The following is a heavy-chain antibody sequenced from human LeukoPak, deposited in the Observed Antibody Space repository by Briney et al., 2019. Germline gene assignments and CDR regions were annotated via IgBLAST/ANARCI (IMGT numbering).Heavy chain of an antibody. V-gene: IGHV1-18*01. Sequence: ASVKVSCKASGYTFTSYGISWVRQAPEQGLEWMGWISAYNGNTNYAQKLQGRGTMTTGTSMSTAYMELGSLRSDDTADYYCARTSPVTIFGVVSVGGAFDIWGQGTMVTVSS. J-gene: IGHJ3*02. CDR1: GYTFTSYG. D-gene: IGHD3-3*01. CDR3: ARTSPVTIFGVVSVGGAFDI. CDR2: ISAYNGNT.